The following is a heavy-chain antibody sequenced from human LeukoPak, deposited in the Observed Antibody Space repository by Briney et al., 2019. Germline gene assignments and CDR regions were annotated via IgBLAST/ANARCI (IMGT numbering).Heavy chain of an antibody. CDR1: VGTFSSDA. V-gene: IGHV1-69*05. CDR3: ARVMAVADDFDY. Sequence: SVKVSCKASVGTFSSDAISWVRQAPGQGLEWMGRIIPIFGTANYAQKFQGRVTITTDESTSTAYMELSSLRSEDTAVYYCARVMAVADDFDYWGQGTLVTVSS. J-gene: IGHJ4*02. D-gene: IGHD6-19*01. CDR2: IIPIFGTA.